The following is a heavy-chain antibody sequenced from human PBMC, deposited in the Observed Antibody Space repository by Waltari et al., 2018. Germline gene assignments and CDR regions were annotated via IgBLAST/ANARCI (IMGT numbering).Heavy chain of an antibody. J-gene: IGHJ4*02. CDR1: GFTFTSSA. D-gene: IGHD3-10*01. Sequence: QMQLVQSGPEVKKPGTSVKVSCKASGFTFTSSAVQRVRQARGQRLEWIGWIVVGSGNTNYAQKFQERVTITRDMSTSTAYMELSSLRSEDTAVYYCAALPRYYGSGSYYNFPVDYWGQGTLVTVSS. V-gene: IGHV1-58*01. CDR3: AALPRYYGSGSYYNFPVDY. CDR2: IVVGSGNT.